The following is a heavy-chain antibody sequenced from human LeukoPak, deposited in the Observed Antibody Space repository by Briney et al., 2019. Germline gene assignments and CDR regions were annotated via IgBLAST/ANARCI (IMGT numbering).Heavy chain of an antibody. J-gene: IGHJ3*02. Sequence: TGGSLRLSCAASGFTFDDYAMHWVRQAPGKGLEWVSGISWNSGSIGYADSVKGRFTISRDNAKNSLYLQMNSLRAEDTAVYYCARAFRDAFDIWGQGTMVTVSS. CDR3: ARAFRDAFDI. CDR2: ISWNSGSI. V-gene: IGHV3-9*01. CDR1: GFTFDDYA.